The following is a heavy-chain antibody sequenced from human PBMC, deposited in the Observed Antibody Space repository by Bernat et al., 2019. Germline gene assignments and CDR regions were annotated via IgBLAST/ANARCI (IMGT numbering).Heavy chain of an antibody. D-gene: IGHD3-16*01. V-gene: IGHV1-69*04. CDR2: IIPILGIA. CDR3: ARKGGADNDAFDI. Sequence: GSSVKVSCKASGGTFSSYAISWVRQAPGQGLEWMGRIIPILGIANYAQKFQGRVTITADKSTSTAYMELSSLRSEDTAVYYCARKGGADNDAFDIWGQGTMVTVSS. J-gene: IGHJ3*02. CDR1: GGTFSSYA.